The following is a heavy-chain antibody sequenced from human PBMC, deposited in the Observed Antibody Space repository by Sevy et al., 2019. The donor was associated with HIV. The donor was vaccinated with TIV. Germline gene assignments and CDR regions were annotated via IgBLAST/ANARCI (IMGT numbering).Heavy chain of an antibody. Sequence: GGSLRLSCAASGFTFDDYAMHWVRQAPGKGLEWVSGISWNSGSIGYADSVKGRFTISRDNPKNSLYLQMNSLRAEDTALYYCAKGVDYGVTNWFDPWGQGTLVTVSS. CDR1: GFTFDDYA. CDR3: AKGVDYGVTNWFDP. D-gene: IGHD3-10*01. CDR2: ISWNSGSI. V-gene: IGHV3-9*01. J-gene: IGHJ5*02.